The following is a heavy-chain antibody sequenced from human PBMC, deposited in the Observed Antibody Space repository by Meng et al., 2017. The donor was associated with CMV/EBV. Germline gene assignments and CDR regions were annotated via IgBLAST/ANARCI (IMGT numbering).Heavy chain of an antibody. D-gene: IGHD3-10*01. CDR2: IIPIFGTA. V-gene: IGHV1-69*05. CDR3: ARVPRITMVRGVEYGMDV. J-gene: IGHJ6*02. Sequence: SVKVSCKASGGTLSSYANSWVRQAPGQGLEWMGGIIPIFGTANYAQKFQGRVTITTDESTSTAYMELSSLRSEDTAVYYCARVPRITMVRGVEYGMDVWGQGTTVTVSS. CDR1: GGTLSSYA.